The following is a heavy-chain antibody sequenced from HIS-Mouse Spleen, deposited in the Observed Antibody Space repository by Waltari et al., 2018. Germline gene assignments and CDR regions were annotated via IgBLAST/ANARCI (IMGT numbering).Heavy chain of an antibody. Sequence: QLQLQESGPGLVKPSETLSLTCAVSGGSIRSSSYYCGWVRQPPGRGLEWIGGIYYSGSTSYNPSLKSRVTISVDTSKNQFSLKLSSVTAADTAVYYCAREIPYSSSWYDWYFDLWGRGTLVTVSS. CDR1: GGSIRSSSYY. J-gene: IGHJ2*01. CDR2: IYYSGST. CDR3: AREIPYSSSWYDWYFDL. V-gene: IGHV4-39*07. D-gene: IGHD6-13*01.